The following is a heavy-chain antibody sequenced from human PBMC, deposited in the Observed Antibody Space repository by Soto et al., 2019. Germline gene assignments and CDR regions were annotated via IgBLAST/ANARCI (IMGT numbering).Heavy chain of an antibody. CDR3: AIHIRNFRYHYYPMDV. Sequence: PGESLKISCKGSGYTFTDYWIGWVRQLPGKGLEWMGIIYPGDSDTRYSPSFQVHVTITVDKSTSTAYLQWNTLKASDTAMYYCAIHIRNFRYHYYPMDVWAQGTTVTVSS. V-gene: IGHV5-51*01. J-gene: IGHJ6*02. CDR1: GYTFTDYW. CDR2: IYPGDSDT.